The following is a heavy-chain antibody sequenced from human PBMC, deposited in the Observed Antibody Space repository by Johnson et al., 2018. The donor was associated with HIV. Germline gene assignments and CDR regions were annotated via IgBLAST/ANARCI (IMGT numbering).Heavy chain of an antibody. Sequence: VQLVESGGGLVQPGGSLRLSCAASGFPFSSYAMTWVRPAPGKGLEWVSTIGGSGAGTFYADSVRGRFTISRDHAKNSLYLQMNSLRAADTAVYYCAREGGPPKLAFDIWGQGTMVTVSA. J-gene: IGHJ3*02. V-gene: IGHV3-23*04. CDR3: AREGGPPKLAFDI. CDR2: IGGSGAGT. D-gene: IGHD3-16*01. CDR1: GFPFSSYA.